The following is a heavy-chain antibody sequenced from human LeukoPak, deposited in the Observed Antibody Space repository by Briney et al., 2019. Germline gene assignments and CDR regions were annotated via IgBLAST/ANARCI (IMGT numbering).Heavy chain of an antibody. CDR1: GGSISSYY. CDR2: IYYSGST. V-gene: IGHV4-59*08. D-gene: IGHD2-15*01. CDR3: ASTYCSGGSCYWALDY. J-gene: IGHJ4*02. Sequence: SETLSLTCTVSGGSISSYYWSWIRQPPGKGLEWIGYIYYSGSTNYNPSLKSRVTISVDASKNRFSLKLSSVTAADTAVYYCASTYCSGGSCYWALDYWGQGTLVTVSS.